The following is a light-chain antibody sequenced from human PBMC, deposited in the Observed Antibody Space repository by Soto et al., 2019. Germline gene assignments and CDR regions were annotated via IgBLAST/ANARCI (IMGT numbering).Light chain of an antibody. CDR1: SSDVGGYNY. V-gene: IGLV2-14*03. CDR3: CSYTSSSTLV. J-gene: IGLJ2*01. Sequence: QSALTQPASVSGSPGQSITISCTGTSSDVGGYNYVSWYQHHPGKAPKLVIYDVSNRPSGVSNRFSGSKSGNTASLTISGLQADDEADYYCCSYTSSSTLVFVGGTKVTVL. CDR2: DVS.